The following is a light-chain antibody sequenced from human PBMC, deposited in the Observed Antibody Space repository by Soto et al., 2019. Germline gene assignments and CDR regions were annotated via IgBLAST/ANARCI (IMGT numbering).Light chain of an antibody. Sequence: DIQMTQSPSTLSASEGDRVTITCRASQSISSWLAWYQQKPGKAPKVLIFDASSLESGVPSRFSGSGSATEFTLTISSLQPDDFATYYCQQYSTYPWTFGQGTKVEIK. CDR1: QSISSW. V-gene: IGKV1-5*01. CDR2: DAS. CDR3: QQYSTYPWT. J-gene: IGKJ1*01.